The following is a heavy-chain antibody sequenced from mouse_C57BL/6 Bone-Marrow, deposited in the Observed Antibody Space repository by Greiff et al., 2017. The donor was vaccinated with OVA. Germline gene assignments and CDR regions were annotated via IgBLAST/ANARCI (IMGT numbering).Heavy chain of an antibody. CDR3: ASANYYGSRGAWFAY. J-gene: IGHJ3*01. D-gene: IGHD1-1*01. CDR1: GFTFSDYG. Sequence: EVHLVESGGGLVQPGGSLKLSCAASGFTFSDYGMAWVRQAPGKGPEWVAFISTLAYSIYYADTVTGRFTISRENAKNTLYLEMSSLRSEDTAMYYCASANYYGSRGAWFAYWGQGTLVTVSA. CDR2: ISTLAYSI. V-gene: IGHV5-15*01.